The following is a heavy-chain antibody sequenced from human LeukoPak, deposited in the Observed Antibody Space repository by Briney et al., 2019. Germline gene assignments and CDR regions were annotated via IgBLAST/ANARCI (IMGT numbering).Heavy chain of an antibody. J-gene: IGHJ4*02. D-gene: IGHD6-19*01. V-gene: IGHV1-18*01. Sequence: ISAYNGNTNYAQKLQGRVAMTTDTSTSTAYMELRSLRSDDTAVYYCARESPRGQSGTDYWGQGTLVTVSS. CDR2: ISAYNGNT. CDR3: ARESPRGQSGTDY.